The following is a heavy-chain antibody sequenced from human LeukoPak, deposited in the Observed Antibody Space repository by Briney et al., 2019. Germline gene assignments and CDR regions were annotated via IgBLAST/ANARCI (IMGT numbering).Heavy chain of an antibody. Sequence: GGSLRLSCAASGFTVNSNYMIWVRQAPAKGLEWVSVIYSGGTTYYADSVKGRFTISRDNSKNTLYLQKGSLRAEDTAVYYCATVASGGHYHYMDVWGRGTTVTVSS. D-gene: IGHD6-19*01. CDR1: GFTVNSNY. J-gene: IGHJ6*03. CDR3: ATVASGGHYHYMDV. V-gene: IGHV3-66*02. CDR2: IYSGGTT.